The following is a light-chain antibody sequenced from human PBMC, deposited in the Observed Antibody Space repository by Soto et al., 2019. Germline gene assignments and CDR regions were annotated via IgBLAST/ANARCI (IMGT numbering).Light chain of an antibody. CDR3: QVWDISSDQYL. CDR2: DDS. CDR1: NIASKS. J-gene: IGLJ1*01. Sequence: SYELTQPRSVSVAPGQTARFTCGGNNIASKSVHWYQQRPGQAPVLVLYDDSNRPSWIPERFSGSNSGSTATLTISSVEAGDEADYFCQVWDISSDQYLFGTGTKVTVL. V-gene: IGLV3-21*02.